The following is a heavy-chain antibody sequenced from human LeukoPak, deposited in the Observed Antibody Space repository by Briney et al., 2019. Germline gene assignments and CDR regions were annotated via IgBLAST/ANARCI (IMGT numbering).Heavy chain of an antibody. CDR1: GGSISSGGYY. J-gene: IGHJ4*02. V-gene: IGHV4-39*07. CDR3: ARGRRTSSGKSAFDY. D-gene: IGHD6-19*01. CDR2: INHSGST. Sequence: SETLSLTCTVSGGSISSGGYYWSWIRQPPGKGLEWIGEINHSGSTNYNPSLKSRVTISVDTSKNQFSLKLSSVTAADTAVYYCARGRRTSSGKSAFDYWGQGTLVTVSS.